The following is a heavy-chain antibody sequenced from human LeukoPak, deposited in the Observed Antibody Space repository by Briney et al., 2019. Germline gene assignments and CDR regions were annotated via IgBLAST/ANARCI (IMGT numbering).Heavy chain of an antibody. Sequence: GGSLRLPCAASGFTFSSSWMHWVRQAPGKGLVWVSRIKNDGSSTTYADSVKGRFTISRDNVKNTLYLQMNSLRAEDTAVYYCARDAPPVVWRQGALVTVSS. CDR2: IKNDGSST. CDR1: GFTFSSSW. V-gene: IGHV3-74*01. J-gene: IGHJ4*02. D-gene: IGHD3-16*02. CDR3: ARDAPPVV.